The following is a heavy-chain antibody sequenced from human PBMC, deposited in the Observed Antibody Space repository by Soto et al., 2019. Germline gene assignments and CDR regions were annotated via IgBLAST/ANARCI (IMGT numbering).Heavy chain of an antibody. D-gene: IGHD3-3*02. CDR3: ARVNIFGADTSSPYNYGMDV. CDR1: GYTFSRYR. CDR2: ISGYNGDT. J-gene: IGHJ6*02. V-gene: IGHV1-18*01. Sequence: ASVKVSCKASGYTFSRYRFSWVRQAPGHGLEWMGRISGYNGDTKYSQKFQDRVTMTTDKSTNTAYMDLRSLTSDDTAMYYCARVNIFGADTSSPYNYGMDVWGQGTTVTVSS.